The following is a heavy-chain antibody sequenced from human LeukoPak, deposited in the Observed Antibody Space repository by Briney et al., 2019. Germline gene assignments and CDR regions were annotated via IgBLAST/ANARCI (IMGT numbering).Heavy chain of an antibody. Sequence: PGGSLRLSCAASGFTFSSLVMSWVRQAPGKGLEWVSGITGGGGTTYYADSVKGRFTISRDNSKNTLYLQMNSLRAEDTAVYYCARYGSSGAFDIWGQGTMVTVSS. CDR1: GFTFSSLV. V-gene: IGHV3-23*01. CDR2: ITGGGGTT. J-gene: IGHJ3*02. D-gene: IGHD6-6*01. CDR3: ARYGSSGAFDI.